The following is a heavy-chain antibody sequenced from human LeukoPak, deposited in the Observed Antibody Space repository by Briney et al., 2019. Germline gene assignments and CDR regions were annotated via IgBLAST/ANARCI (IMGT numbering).Heavy chain of an antibody. CDR2: IYPGDSDT. J-gene: IGHJ3*02. D-gene: IGHD2-2*01. CDR1: GYSFTSYW. V-gene: IGHV5-51*01. CDR3: ARLSCSSISCSDAFDI. Sequence: GESLKISCKGSGYSFTSYWIGWVRQMPGKGLEWLGIIYPGDSDTRYSPSFQGQVTISADKSISTAYLQWSSLKASDTAMYYCARLSCSSISCSDAFDIWGQGTMVTVSS.